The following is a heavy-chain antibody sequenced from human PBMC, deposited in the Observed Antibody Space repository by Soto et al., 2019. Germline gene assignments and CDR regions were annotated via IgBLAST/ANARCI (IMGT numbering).Heavy chain of an antibody. V-gene: IGHV3-30-3*01. CDR2: ISYDGSNK. D-gene: IGHD6-19*01. Sequence: LIRSCAASGFTFSSNAMHWVRQAPGKGLEWVAVISYDGSNKYYADSVKGRFTISRDNSRNTLYLQMNSLRVEDTAVYYCARDQVAVATIDYWGQGALVTVSS. CDR1: GFTFSSNA. CDR3: ARDQVAVATIDY. J-gene: IGHJ4*02.